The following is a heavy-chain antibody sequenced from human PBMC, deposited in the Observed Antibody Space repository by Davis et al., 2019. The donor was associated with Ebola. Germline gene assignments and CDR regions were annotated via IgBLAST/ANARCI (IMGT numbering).Heavy chain of an antibody. Sequence: AASVKVSCKASAGTFSSYAISWVRQAPGQGLEWMGRIIPILGIANYAQKFQGRVTITADKSTSTAYMELSSLRSEDTAVYYCARGGPGGVDYWGQGTLVTVSS. CDR3: ARGGPGGVDY. CDR1: AGTFSSYA. V-gene: IGHV1-69*04. CDR2: IIPILGIA. J-gene: IGHJ4*02. D-gene: IGHD1-26*01.